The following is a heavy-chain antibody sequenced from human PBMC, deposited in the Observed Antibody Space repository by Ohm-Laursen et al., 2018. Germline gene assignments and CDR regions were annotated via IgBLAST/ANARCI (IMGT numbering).Heavy chain of an antibody. J-gene: IGHJ5*02. Sequence: SETLSLTCTVSGDSVSNYYWNWIRQPPGKGLEWIGYMHSSVSTNYNPSLMGRVFISIDTSENQVSLSLSSVMAADMAVYYCARGGRWSSEYNWFDPWGQGTLVTVSS. CDR3: ARGGRWSSEYNWFDP. D-gene: IGHD2-15*01. CDR2: MHSSVST. CDR1: GDSVSNYY. V-gene: IGHV4-59*02.